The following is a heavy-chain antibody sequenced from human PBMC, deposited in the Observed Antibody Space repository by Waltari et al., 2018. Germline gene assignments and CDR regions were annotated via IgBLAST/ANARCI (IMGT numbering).Heavy chain of an antibody. CDR3: ARERYGDSPDAFDV. J-gene: IGHJ3*01. CDR1: GFTFSSYE. D-gene: IGHD4-17*01. Sequence: EVQLVESGGGLVQPGGSLRLSCAASGFTFSSYEMNWVRQAPGKGLEWVSYSSSSGRTLHYADSVKGRFTISRDNAKNSLYLHVNSLRAEDTAVYYCARERYGDSPDAFDVWGQGTMVTVSS. V-gene: IGHV3-48*03. CDR2: SSSSGRTL.